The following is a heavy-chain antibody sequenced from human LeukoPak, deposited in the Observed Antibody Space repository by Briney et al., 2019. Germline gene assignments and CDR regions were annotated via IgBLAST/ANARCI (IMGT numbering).Heavy chain of an antibody. CDR1: GFTFSSYA. Sequence: PGRSLRLSCAASGFTFSSYAMHWVRQAPGKGLEWVAVISYDGSNKYYADSVKGRFTISRDNSKNTLYLQMNSLRAEDTAVYYCARYSSNPGRAHYFDYWGQGTLVTVSS. D-gene: IGHD6-13*01. J-gene: IGHJ4*02. CDR2: ISYDGSNK. V-gene: IGHV3-30*04. CDR3: ARYSSNPGRAHYFDY.